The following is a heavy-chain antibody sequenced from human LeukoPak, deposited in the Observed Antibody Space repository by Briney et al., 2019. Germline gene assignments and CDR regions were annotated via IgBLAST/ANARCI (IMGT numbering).Heavy chain of an antibody. CDR2: ISSSGSTI. Sequence: GGSPRLSCAASGFTFSDYYMSWIRQAPGKGLEWVSYISSSGSTIYYADSVKGRFTISRDNAKNSLYLQMNSLRAEDTAVYYCARAPATMPAYYYGMDVWGQGTTVTVSS. D-gene: IGHD2-2*01. V-gene: IGHV3-11*01. J-gene: IGHJ6*02. CDR1: GFTFSDYY. CDR3: ARAPATMPAYYYGMDV.